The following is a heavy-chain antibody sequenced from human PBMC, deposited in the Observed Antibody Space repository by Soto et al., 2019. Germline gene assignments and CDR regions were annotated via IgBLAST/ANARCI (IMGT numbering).Heavy chain of an antibody. D-gene: IGHD3-10*01. J-gene: IGHJ5*02. V-gene: IGHV4-38-2*01. CDR3: ARGVVRGVPHQLVNRWLDP. CDR2: IYHSGST. CDR1: GYSISSGYY. Sequence: PSETLSLTCAVSGYSISSGYYWGWIRQPPGKGLEWIGSIYHSGSTYYNPSLKSRVTISVDTSKNQFSLKLSSVTAADTAVYYCARGVVRGVPHQLVNRWLDPWGQGTMVTVSS.